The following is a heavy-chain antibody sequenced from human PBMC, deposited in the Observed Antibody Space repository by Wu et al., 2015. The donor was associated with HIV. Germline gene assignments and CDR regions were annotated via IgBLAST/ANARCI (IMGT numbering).Heavy chain of an antibody. CDR2: MNPNSGNT. V-gene: IGHV1-8*01. J-gene: IGHJ3*02. Sequence: QVQLVQSGAEVKKPGASVKVSCKASGYTFTSYDINWVRQATGQGLEWMGWMNPNSGNTGYAQKFQGRVTMTRNTSISTAYMELSSLRSEDTAVYYCASALLYSSSWYRGSFDIWGQGTMVTVSS. CDR1: GYTFTSYD. CDR3: ASALLYSSSWYRGSFDI. D-gene: IGHD6-13*01.